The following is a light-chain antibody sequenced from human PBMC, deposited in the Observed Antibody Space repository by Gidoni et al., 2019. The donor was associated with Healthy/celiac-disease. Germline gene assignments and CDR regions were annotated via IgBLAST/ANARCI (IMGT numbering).Light chain of an antibody. V-gene: IGKV1-33*01. Sequence: DIQMTQSPSSLSASVGDRVTITCQASQDISNYLNWYQQNPGKAPQLLIYYASNLETGVPSSFSGSGSGTDFTFPIISLLPEDIATYYCQQYDNLPITFGPGTKVDIK. CDR2: YAS. CDR1: QDISNY. CDR3: QQYDNLPIT. J-gene: IGKJ3*01.